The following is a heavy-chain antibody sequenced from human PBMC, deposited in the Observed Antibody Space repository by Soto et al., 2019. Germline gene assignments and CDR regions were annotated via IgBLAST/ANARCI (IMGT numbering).Heavy chain of an antibody. CDR3: ARDKDRLQLGGNYYYLLDV. J-gene: IGHJ6*02. Sequence: QVQLEQSGAEVKKPGSSVKVSCKASGGTFSNSAISWVRQAPGQGLEWMGGIMPIFRTPDYAQKFQGRVTXTXDXXTSTAYRELSGLRSDDTAVYYCARDKDRLQLGGNYYYLLDVWGQGTTVTVSS. CDR2: IMPIFRTP. D-gene: IGHD3-3*02. CDR1: GGTFSNSA. V-gene: IGHV1-69*05.